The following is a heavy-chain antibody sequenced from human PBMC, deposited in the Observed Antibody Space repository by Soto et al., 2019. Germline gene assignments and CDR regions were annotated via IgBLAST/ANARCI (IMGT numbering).Heavy chain of an antibody. D-gene: IGHD3-10*01. CDR3: ARDISGGGYNWFDP. CDR2: ISAYNGDT. Sequence: QVQLVQSGPEVKNPGASVKVSCKASGYTFTSYGLTWVRQAPGQGLEWMGWISAYNGDTNYAQNLQGRVTMTTNTSTSTTYMGLRSLRSDDTAVYYYARDISGGGYNWFDPWGQGTLVTVSS. CDR1: GYTFTSYG. V-gene: IGHV1-18*01. J-gene: IGHJ5*02.